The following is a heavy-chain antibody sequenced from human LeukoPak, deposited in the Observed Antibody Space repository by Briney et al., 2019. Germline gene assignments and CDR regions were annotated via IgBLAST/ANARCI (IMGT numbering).Heavy chain of an antibody. D-gene: IGHD4/OR15-4a*01. CDR3: VRGFSAGY. J-gene: IGHJ4*02. CDR1: GFTFGNHW. CDR2: INQGGSEK. Sequence: GGSLRLSCAASGFTFGNHWMTWVRHAPGKGLEWVANINQGGSEKHYVDSLKGRFTISRDNAKNSLYLQMNSLRTEDTALYYCVRGFSAGYWGQGTLVTVPS. V-gene: IGHV3-7*04.